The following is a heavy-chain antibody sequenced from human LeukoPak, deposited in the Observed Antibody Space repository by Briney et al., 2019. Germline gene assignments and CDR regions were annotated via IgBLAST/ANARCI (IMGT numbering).Heavy chain of an antibody. CDR1: GYTFISYY. CDR2: ISPSGGST. V-gene: IGHV1-46*01. CDR3: ARDMDGRGDYGFDY. Sequence: ASVKVSCKAPGYTFISYYMHSVRQAPGQQVEWMGIISPSGGSTSYAQKFLGRVTMTRDTSTSTVYMELSSLRSEDTAVYYCARDMDGRGDYGFDYWGQGTLVTVSS. D-gene: IGHD4-17*01. J-gene: IGHJ4*02.